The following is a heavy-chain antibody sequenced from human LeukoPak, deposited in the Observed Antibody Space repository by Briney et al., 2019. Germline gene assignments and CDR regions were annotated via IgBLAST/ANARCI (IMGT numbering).Heavy chain of an antibody. CDR2: ISSSGSTI. CDR3: ARCGGRGYSYGYPSYYYYMDV. D-gene: IGHD5-18*01. V-gene: IGHV3-11*04. J-gene: IGHJ6*03. Sequence: GGSLRLSCAASGFRFSDHYMSWIRQAPGKGLEWVSHISSSGSTIYYADSVKGRFTISRGNAKSSLYLQMNSLRAEDTAVYYCARCGGRGYSYGYPSYYYYMDVWGKGTTVTVSS. CDR1: GFRFSDHY.